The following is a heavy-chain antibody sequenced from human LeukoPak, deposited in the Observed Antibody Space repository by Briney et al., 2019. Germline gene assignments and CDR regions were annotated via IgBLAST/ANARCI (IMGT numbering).Heavy chain of an antibody. V-gene: IGHV4-59*12. D-gene: IGHD3-10*01. CDR3: ARLYGSGSYYLDY. CDR2: IYYSGST. J-gene: IGHJ4*02. CDR1: GGSISSYY. Sequence: SETLSLTCTVSGGSISSYYWSWIRQPPGKGLEWIGYIYYSGSTNYNPSLKSRVTMSVDTSKNQFSLKLSSVTAADTAVYYCARLYGSGSYYLDYWGQGTLVTVSS.